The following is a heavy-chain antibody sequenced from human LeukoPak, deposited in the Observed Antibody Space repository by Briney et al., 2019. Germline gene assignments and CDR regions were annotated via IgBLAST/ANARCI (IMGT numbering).Heavy chain of an antibody. D-gene: IGHD3-3*01. V-gene: IGHV3-23*01. Sequence: GGSLRLSCAASGFTFSSYAMSWVRQAPGKGLEWVSAISGSGGSTYYADSVKGRFTISRDNSKNTLYLQMNSLRAEDTAVYYCATSGAYDFWSGYPPDYWGQGTLVTVSS. J-gene: IGHJ4*02. CDR1: GFTFSSYA. CDR2: ISGSGGST. CDR3: ATSGAYDFWSGYPPDY.